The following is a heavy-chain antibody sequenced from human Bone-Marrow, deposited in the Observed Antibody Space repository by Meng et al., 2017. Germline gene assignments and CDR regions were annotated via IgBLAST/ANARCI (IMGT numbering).Heavy chain of an antibody. V-gene: IGHV3-23*01. Sequence: GESLKISCAASGFTFSSYAMSWVRQAPGKGLEWVSAISGSGGSTYYADSVKGRFTISRDNSKNTLYLQMNSLRAEDTAVYYCARVSGGYVNYWGQGTLVTVSS. J-gene: IGHJ4*02. CDR2: ISGSGGST. D-gene: IGHD4-23*01. CDR3: ARVSGGYVNY. CDR1: GFTFSSYA.